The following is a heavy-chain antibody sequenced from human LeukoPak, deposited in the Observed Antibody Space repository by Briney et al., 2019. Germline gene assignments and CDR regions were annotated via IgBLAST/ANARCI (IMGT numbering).Heavy chain of an antibody. J-gene: IGHJ4*02. CDR2: ISYDGSNK. Sequence: GGSLRLSCAASGFTFSSYAMHWVRQAPGKGLEWVAVISYDGSNKYYADSVKGRFTISRDNSKNTLYLQMNSLRAEDTAVYYCARAKLLWFGELAKREKSFDYWGQGTLVTVSS. D-gene: IGHD3-10*01. V-gene: IGHV3-30*14. CDR3: ARAKLLWFGELAKREKSFDY. CDR1: GFTFSSYA.